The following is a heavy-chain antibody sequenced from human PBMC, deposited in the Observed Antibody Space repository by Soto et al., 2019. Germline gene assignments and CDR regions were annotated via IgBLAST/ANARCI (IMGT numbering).Heavy chain of an antibody. V-gene: IGHV3-23*01. CDR1: GFTFSTYA. Sequence: GGSLRLSCAASGFTFSTYAMSWVRQAPGKGLERVSAISGSGSSRYYADSAKGRFTISRDNSKNTPFLQLNSLRAEETAVYYWAKELRRLGESIERYFDDWGHGTLVTVAS. CDR2: ISGSGSSR. CDR3: AKELRRLGESIERYFDD. D-gene: IGHD3-10*01. J-gene: IGHJ4*01.